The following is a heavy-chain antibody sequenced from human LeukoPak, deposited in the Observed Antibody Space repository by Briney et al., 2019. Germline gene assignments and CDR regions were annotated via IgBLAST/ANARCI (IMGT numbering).Heavy chain of an antibody. J-gene: IGHJ6*02. CDR1: GYTFTSYG. V-gene: IGHV1-18*01. Sequence: ASVKVSCKASGYTFTSYGISWVRQAPGQGLEWMGWISAYNGNTNYAQKLQGRVTMTTDTSTSTAYMELRSLRSDDTAVYYCAGVTTRLYYYGMDVWGQGTTVTVSS. CDR3: AGVTTRLYYYGMDV. D-gene: IGHD1-1*01. CDR2: ISAYNGNT.